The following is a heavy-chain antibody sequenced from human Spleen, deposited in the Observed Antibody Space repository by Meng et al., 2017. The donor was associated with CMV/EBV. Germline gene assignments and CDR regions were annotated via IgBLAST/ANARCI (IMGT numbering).Heavy chain of an antibody. D-gene: IGHD5-24*01. CDR2: IRSDGSNK. CDR1: GFTFSSYG. Sequence: GESLKISCAASGFTFSSYGMHWVRQAPGKGLDWVAFIRSDGSNKYYADSVKGRFTISRDNAKNTLYLQMNSLRAEDTAVYYCARDNDGKDYWGQGTLVTVSS. CDR3: ARDNDGKDY. V-gene: IGHV3-30*02. J-gene: IGHJ4*02.